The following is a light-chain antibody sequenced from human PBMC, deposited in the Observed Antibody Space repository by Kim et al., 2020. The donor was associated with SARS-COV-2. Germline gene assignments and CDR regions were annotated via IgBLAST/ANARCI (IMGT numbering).Light chain of an antibody. CDR3: QQYKNWSPT. V-gene: IGKV3-15*01. J-gene: IGKJ1*01. CDR1: QSVSSS. CDR2: GAS. Sequence: VSPGDRATLSCRASQSVSSSLAWYQQKPGQAPRLLIYGASTRATGIPARFSGSGSGTEFTLTISSLQSEDIAVYYCQQYKNWSPTFGQGTKVDIK.